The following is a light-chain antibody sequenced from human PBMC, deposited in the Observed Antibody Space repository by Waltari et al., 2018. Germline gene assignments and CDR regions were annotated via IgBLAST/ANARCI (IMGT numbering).Light chain of an antibody. V-gene: IGLV3-19*01. J-gene: IGLJ2*01. CDR2: GKN. CDR1: SLRSYY. CDR3: NSRDSSGNHLV. Sequence: SSELTQDPAVSVALGQTVRITCQGDSLRSYYASWYQQKPGQAPVLVIYGKNNRPSGIPDRFSASISRNTSSLTITGAQAEDEANNYCNSRDSSGNHLVFGGGTKLTVL.